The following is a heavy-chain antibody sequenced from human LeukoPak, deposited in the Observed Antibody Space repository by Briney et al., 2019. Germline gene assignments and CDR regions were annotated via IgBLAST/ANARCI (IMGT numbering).Heavy chain of an antibody. J-gene: IGHJ4*02. CDR3: SRVAEAAAFDS. CDR1: GFIFSSYW. V-gene: IGHV3-74*01. D-gene: IGHD6-13*01. CDR2: INTDGSST. Sequence: GGSLRLSCAASGFIFSSYWMHWVRHAPGKGLAWVSRINTDGSSTSYADSVKGRFTISRDNAKNTLYLQMNSLRAEDTAVYYCSRVAEAAAFDSWGQRTLVTVSS.